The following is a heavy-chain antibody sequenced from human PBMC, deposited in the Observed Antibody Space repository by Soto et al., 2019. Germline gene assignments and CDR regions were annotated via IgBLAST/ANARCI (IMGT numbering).Heavy chain of an antibody. Sequence: QVQLVESEGGVVQPGMSLRLSCAASGFTFSYYGLHWVRRAPGKGLEWVAVISSGDTDTYYVDSVKGRFTISRDNSKNTLYLQMNSLKAEDTAVYYCARDGRLSGFAGYYYYAMAVWGQGPTVIVSS. D-gene: IGHD3-16*02. J-gene: IGHJ6*02. CDR3: ARDGRLSGFAGYYYYAMAV. CDR2: ISSGDTDT. V-gene: IGHV3-30*04. CDR1: GFTFSYYG.